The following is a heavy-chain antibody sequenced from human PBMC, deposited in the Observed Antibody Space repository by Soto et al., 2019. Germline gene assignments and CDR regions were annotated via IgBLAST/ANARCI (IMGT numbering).Heavy chain of an antibody. D-gene: IGHD6-13*01. J-gene: IGHJ4*02. V-gene: IGHV3-23*01. Sequence: RXSCAASVFTFSDFAMSWVRQAPGKGLEWVSTISGRGGGTYFADSVKGRFTISRDNSKHSLYLQMKSLRAEDTAVYYCARDPTDPISNRWYFFDYWGQGALVTVYS. CDR2: ISGRGGGT. CDR3: ARDPTDPISNRWYFFDY. CDR1: VFTFSDFA.